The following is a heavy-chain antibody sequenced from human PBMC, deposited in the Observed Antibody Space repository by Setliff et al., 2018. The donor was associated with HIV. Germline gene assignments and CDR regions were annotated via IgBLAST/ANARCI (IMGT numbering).Heavy chain of an antibody. V-gene: IGHV4-59*11. CDR1: GGSISSHY. J-gene: IGHJ4*02. Sequence: LSLTCTVSGGSISSHYWSWIRQPPGKGLEWIGYIYYSGSTNYNPSLKSRVTISVDTSKNQFSLKLSSVTAADTAVYYCASGRLRNLDYWGQGTLVTVS. CDR2: IYYSGST. D-gene: IGHD5-12*01. CDR3: ASGRLRNLDY.